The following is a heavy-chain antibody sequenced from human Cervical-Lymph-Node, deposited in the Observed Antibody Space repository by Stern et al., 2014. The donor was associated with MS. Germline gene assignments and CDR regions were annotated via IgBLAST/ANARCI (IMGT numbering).Heavy chain of an antibody. CDR1: GFSFSDYS. CDR3: ARGITIFGEGL. V-gene: IGHV3-48*01. Sequence: EEQLVESGGDLVQPGGSLRLSCAASGFSFSDYSMNWVRQAPGKGLAWISFISSFSKTIYYADSVKGRFIISRDNAKNSLYLQMNSLRAEDTAVYYCARGITIFGEGLWGQGTPVTVSS. D-gene: IGHD3-3*01. J-gene: IGHJ4*02. CDR2: ISSFSKTI.